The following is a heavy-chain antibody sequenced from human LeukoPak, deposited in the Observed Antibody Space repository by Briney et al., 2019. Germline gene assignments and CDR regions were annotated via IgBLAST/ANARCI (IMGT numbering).Heavy chain of an antibody. V-gene: IGHV4-39*01. Sequence: PSETLSLTCTVSGGSISSSSYYWGWICQPPGKGLEWIGSIYYSGSTYYNPSLKSRVTISVDTSKNQFSLKLSSVTAADTAVYYCARQWTTVTDYWGQGTLVTVSS. CDR2: IYYSGST. J-gene: IGHJ4*02. CDR3: ARQWTTVTDY. CDR1: GGSISSSSYY. D-gene: IGHD4-11*01.